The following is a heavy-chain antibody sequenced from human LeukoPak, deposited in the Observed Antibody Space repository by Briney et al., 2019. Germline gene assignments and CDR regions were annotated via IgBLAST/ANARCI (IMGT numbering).Heavy chain of an antibody. CDR1: RFTFSRYA. V-gene: IGHV3-23*01. J-gene: IGHJ4*02. CDR2: ISGSGGST. Sequence: GGSLRLSCAASRFTFSRYAMSWVRQAPGKGLEWVSAISGSGGSTYYADSVKGRFTISRDNSKNTLYLQMNSLRAEDTAVYYCAKVGHSSSLDYWGQGTLATVSS. CDR3: AKVGHSSSLDY. D-gene: IGHD6-13*01.